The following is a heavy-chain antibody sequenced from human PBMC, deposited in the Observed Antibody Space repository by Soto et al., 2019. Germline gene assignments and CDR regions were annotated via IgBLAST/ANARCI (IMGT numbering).Heavy chain of an antibody. Sequence: ASVKVSCKASGGTFSSYPISWVRQAPGQGLEWMGGIIPIFGTANYAQKFQGRVTITADESTSTAYMELSSLRSEDTAVYYCARGETISRPTTWFDPWGQGTLVTVSS. CDR1: GGTFSSYP. CDR3: ARGETISRPTTWFDP. CDR2: IIPIFGTA. V-gene: IGHV1-69*13. J-gene: IGHJ5*02. D-gene: IGHD3-16*01.